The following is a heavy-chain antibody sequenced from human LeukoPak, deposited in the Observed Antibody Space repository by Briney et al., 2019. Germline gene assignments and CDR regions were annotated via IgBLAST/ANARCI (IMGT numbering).Heavy chain of an antibody. CDR2: IYYSGST. CDR3: ARVDYYDSSGSISQYYFDY. CDR1: GGSISSSSYY. Sequence: SETLSLTCTVSGGSISSSSYYWGWIRQPPGEGLEWIGSIYYSGSTYYNPSLKSRVTISVDTSKNQFSLNLSPVTAADTAVYYCARVDYYDSSGSISQYYFDYWGQGTLVTVSS. D-gene: IGHD3-22*01. V-gene: IGHV4-39*07. J-gene: IGHJ4*02.